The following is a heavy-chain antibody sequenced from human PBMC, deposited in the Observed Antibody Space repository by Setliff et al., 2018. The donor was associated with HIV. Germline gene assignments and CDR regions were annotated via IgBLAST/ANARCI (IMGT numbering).Heavy chain of an antibody. CDR2: MNPKSGNT. D-gene: IGHD3-3*01. Sequence: SVKVSCKASGYTFTQSDINWVRQATGQSPEWMGWMNPKSGNTGYKQTFQDRITITRDTSINTIHMELKSLTSEDTAVYYCARSGPRDHDFWYDQSRRYFDLWGRGTLVTVSS. CDR3: ARSGPRDHDFWYDQSRRYFDL. V-gene: IGHV1-8*03. J-gene: IGHJ2*01. CDR1: GYTFTQSD.